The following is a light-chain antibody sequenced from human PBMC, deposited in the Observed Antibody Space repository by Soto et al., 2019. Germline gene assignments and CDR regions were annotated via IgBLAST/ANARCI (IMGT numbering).Light chain of an antibody. CDR2: EVN. J-gene: IGLJ1*01. CDR3: SSYAGSSSV. CDR1: SSDVGGYNY. V-gene: IGLV2-8*01. Sequence: VLTQPPSASGSPGQSVAISCTGTSSDVGGYNYVSWYQQHPGKAPKLMIYEVNKRPSGVPDRFSGSKSGNTASLTVSGLQAEDEADYYCSSYAGSSSVFGTGTKVTVL.